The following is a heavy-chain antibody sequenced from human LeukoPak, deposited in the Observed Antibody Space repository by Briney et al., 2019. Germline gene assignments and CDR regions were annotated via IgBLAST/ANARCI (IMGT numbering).Heavy chain of an antibody. CDR3: ASIAAAGTLWSWFDP. D-gene: IGHD6-13*01. CDR1: GYSISSGYF. CDR2: IFHSGST. J-gene: IGHJ5*02. V-gene: IGHV4-38-2*02. Sequence: SETLSLTCTVSGYSISSGYFWGWIRQPPGKGLEWIGSIFHSGSTYYNPSLKSRVTMSVDTSKNQFSLKLSSVTAADTAVYYCASIAAAGTLWSWFDPWGQGTLVTVSS.